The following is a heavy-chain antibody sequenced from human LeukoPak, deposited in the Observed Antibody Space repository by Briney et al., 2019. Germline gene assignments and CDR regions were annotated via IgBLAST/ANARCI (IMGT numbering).Heavy chain of an antibody. CDR1: GGSISSYY. CDR2: IYTSGST. Sequence: SETLFLTCTVSGGSISSYYWSWIRQPAGKGLEWIGRIYTSGSTNYNTSLKSRVTMSVDTSKNQFSLKLSSVTAADTAVYYCARSPTMVRGKGWFDPWGQGTLVTVSS. V-gene: IGHV4-4*07. J-gene: IGHJ5*02. D-gene: IGHD3-10*01. CDR3: ARSPTMVRGKGWFDP.